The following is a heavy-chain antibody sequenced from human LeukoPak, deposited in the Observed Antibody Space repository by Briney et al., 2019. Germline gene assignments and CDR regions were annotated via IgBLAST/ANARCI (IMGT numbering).Heavy chain of an antibody. CDR2: FDPEDGET. D-gene: IGHD6-13*01. CDR3: ATVYSSSQTGAFDI. J-gene: IGHJ3*02. V-gene: IGHV1-24*01. Sequence: ASVKVSCKVSGYTLREFSMHWVRQAPGKGLEWMGGFDPEDGETIYAQKFQGRVTMTEDTSTDTAYMELSSLRSEDTAVYYCATVYSSSQTGAFDIWGQGTMVTVSS. CDR1: GYTLREFS.